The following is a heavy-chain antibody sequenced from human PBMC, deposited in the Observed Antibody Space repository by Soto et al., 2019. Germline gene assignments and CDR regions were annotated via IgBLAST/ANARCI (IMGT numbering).Heavy chain of an antibody. D-gene: IGHD6-13*01. Sequence: PSETLSLTCTVSGGSISSYYWSWIRQPPGKGLEWIGYIYYSGSTNYNPSLKSRVTISVDTSKNQFSLKLSSVTAADTAVYYCARLNMAAAGIFDYWGQGTLVTVSS. J-gene: IGHJ4*02. CDR3: ARLNMAAAGIFDY. CDR2: IYYSGST. V-gene: IGHV4-59*08. CDR1: GGSISSYY.